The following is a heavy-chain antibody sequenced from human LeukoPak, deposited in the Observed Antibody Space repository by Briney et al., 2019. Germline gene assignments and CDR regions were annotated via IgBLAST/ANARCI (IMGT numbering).Heavy chain of an antibody. CDR1: GYSISSGYY. V-gene: IGHV4-38-2*02. CDR3: ARDGPSRPFTI. J-gene: IGHJ4*02. D-gene: IGHD5-24*01. CDR2: IDHSGSS. Sequence: SETLSLTCTVSGYSISSGYYWGWIRQPPGKGLEWIAVIDHSGSSHYNPSLKSRVAMSVDTSKNQFSLRLNSVTAADTAVYFCARDGPSRPFTIWGQGTLVTVSS.